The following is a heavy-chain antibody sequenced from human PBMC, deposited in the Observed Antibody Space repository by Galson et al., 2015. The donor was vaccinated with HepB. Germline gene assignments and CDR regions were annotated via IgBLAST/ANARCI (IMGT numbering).Heavy chain of an antibody. CDR3: ARLGQPRGYSYGNPPPSYYSDY. D-gene: IGHD5-18*01. CDR2: IYPGDSDT. V-gene: IGHV5-51*01. CDR1: GYSFTSYW. Sequence: QSGAEVKKPGESLKISCKGSGYSFTSYWIGWVRQMPGKGLEWMGIIYPGDSDTRYSPSFQGQVTISADKSISTAYLQWSSLKASDTAMYYCARLGQPRGYSYGNPPPSYYSDYWGQGTLVTVSS. J-gene: IGHJ4*02.